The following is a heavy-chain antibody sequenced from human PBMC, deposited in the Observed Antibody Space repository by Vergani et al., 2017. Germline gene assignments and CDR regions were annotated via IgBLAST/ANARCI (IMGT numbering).Heavy chain of an antibody. J-gene: IGHJ3*02. Sequence: EVQLVESGGGLVQPGRSLRLSCAASGFTFDDYAMHWVRQAPGKGLEWVSGISWNSGSIGYADSVKGRFTISRDNAKNSLYLQMNSLRAEDTALYYCARGAYCSGGSCYPQANAFDIWGQGTMVTVSS. CDR2: ISWNSGSI. CDR3: ARGAYCSGGSCYPQANAFDI. CDR1: GFTFDDYA. V-gene: IGHV3-9*01. D-gene: IGHD2-15*01.